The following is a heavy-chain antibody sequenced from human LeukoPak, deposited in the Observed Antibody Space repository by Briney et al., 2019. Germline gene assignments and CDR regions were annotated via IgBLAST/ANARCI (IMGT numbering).Heavy chain of an antibody. D-gene: IGHD6-19*01. V-gene: IGHV3-9*03. J-gene: IGHJ5*02. Sequence: PGGSLRLSCAASGFTFSSYSMNWVRQAPGKGLEWVSGISWNSGSIGYADSVKGRFTISRDNAKNSLYLQMNSLRAEDMALYYCAKGGEQWLDNWFDPWGQGTLVTVSS. CDR3: AKGGEQWLDNWFDP. CDR1: GFTFSSYS. CDR2: ISWNSGSI.